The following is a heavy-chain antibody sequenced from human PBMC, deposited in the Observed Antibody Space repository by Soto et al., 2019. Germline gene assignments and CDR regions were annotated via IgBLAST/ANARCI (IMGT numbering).Heavy chain of an antibody. J-gene: IGHJ6*02. CDR3: AREGRWGYSYGYYYYYGMDV. V-gene: IGHV4-4*02. Sequence: PSETLSLTCAVSGGSISSSNWWSWVRQPPGKGLDWIGEIYHSGSTNYNPSLKSRVTISVDKSKNQFSLQLNSVTPEDTAVYYCAREGRWGYSYGYYYYYGMDVWGQGTTVTVSS. CDR1: GGSISSSNW. CDR2: IYHSGST. D-gene: IGHD5-18*01.